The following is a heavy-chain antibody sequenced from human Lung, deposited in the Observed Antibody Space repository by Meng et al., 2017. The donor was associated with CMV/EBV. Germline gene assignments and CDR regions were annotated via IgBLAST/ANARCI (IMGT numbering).Heavy chain of an antibody. CDR1: GFTFSSYS. CDR3: AREKSNYGDHYFDF. Sequence: SCAASGFTFSSYSMNWVRQAPGKGLEWVSSISSSGTYIYYADSVKGRFTISRDNAQNSLYLEMNSLRAEDTAVYYCAREKSNYGDHYFDFWGQGAXVTGSS. J-gene: IGHJ4*02. CDR2: ISSSGTYI. D-gene: IGHD4-11*01. V-gene: IGHV3-21*01.